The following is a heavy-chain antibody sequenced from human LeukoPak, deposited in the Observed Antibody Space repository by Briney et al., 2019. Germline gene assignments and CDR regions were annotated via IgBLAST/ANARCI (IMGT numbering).Heavy chain of an antibody. Sequence: GGSLRPSCAASGFSFSKFAMHWVRQAPGRGLESVSGIRYNGDGTYYANSVRGRFTISRDNSKKTLYLQVGSLRVEDMGVYYCARGHFWSGYTYQDYFYYMDVWGKGTAVTVSS. D-gene: IGHD3-3*02. CDR1: GFSFSKFA. J-gene: IGHJ6*03. CDR3: ARGHFWSGYTYQDYFYYMDV. V-gene: IGHV3-64*01. CDR2: IRYNGDGT.